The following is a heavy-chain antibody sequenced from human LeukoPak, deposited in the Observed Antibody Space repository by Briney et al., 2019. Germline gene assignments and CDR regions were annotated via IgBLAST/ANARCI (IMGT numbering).Heavy chain of an antibody. Sequence: GASVKVSCKASGYTFTSYGINWVRQAPGQGLEWMGWISAYNGDTNYAQKLQGRVTMTTDTSTSTAYMELRSLRSDDTAVYYCARVTYDSSGYYRGIFDYWGQGTLVTVSS. CDR3: ARVTYDSSGYYRGIFDY. J-gene: IGHJ4*02. D-gene: IGHD3-22*01. V-gene: IGHV1-18*01. CDR2: ISAYNGDT. CDR1: GYTFTSYG.